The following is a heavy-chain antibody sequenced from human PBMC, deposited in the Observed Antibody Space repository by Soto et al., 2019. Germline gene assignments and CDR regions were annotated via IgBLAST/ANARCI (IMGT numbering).Heavy chain of an antibody. CDR1: GYSFNTYW. CDR3: ARHKGAGTTSDVFDI. J-gene: IGHJ3*02. V-gene: IGHV5-51*01. CDR2: IYPGDSAT. Sequence: GEALKISCKGNGYSFNTYWIGWERQMPGKGLEWMGIIYPGDSATRYSPSLQGQVTISADKSISTAYLQWSSLKASDTAKYYCARHKGAGTTSDVFDIWGQGTMVTV. D-gene: IGHD1-1*01.